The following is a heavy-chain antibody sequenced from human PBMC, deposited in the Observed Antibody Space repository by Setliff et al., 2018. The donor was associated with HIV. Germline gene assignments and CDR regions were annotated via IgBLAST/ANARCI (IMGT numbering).Heavy chain of an antibody. CDR3: AREIRNYDFWSGYWEDHYFDS. CDR2: INPGNGNT. Sequence: ASVKVSCKASGYTLTSYSLHWVRQAPGQRLEWMGWINPGNGNTKYSQNFQGRVTITRDTSASTAYMELSSLRSEDTAVYYCAREIRNYDFWSGYWEDHYFDSWGQGTLVTVSS. V-gene: IGHV1-3*01. D-gene: IGHD3-3*01. J-gene: IGHJ4*02. CDR1: GYTLTSYS.